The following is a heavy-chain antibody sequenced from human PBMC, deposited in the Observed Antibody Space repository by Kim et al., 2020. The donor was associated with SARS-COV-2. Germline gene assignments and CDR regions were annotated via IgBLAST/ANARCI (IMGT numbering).Heavy chain of an antibody. CDR3: AKGYDYVFMGERANWFDP. CDR1: GFTFDDYA. Sequence: GGSLRLSCAASGFTFDDYAMHWVRQAPGKGLEWVSGISWNSGSIGYADSVKGRFTISRDNAKNSLYLQMNSLRAEDTALYYCAKGYDYVFMGERANWFDPWGQGTLVTVSS. CDR2: ISWNSGSI. J-gene: IGHJ5*02. V-gene: IGHV3-9*01. D-gene: IGHD3-16*01.